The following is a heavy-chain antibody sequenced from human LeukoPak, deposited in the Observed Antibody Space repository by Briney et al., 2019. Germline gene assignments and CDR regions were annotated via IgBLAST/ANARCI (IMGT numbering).Heavy chain of an antibody. CDR3: ATHFPSGDYFDY. CDR1: GGSISSSSYY. Sequence: SETLSLTCTVSGGSISSSSYYWGWIRQPPGKGLEWIGSIYYSGSTYYNPSLKSRVTISVDTSKSQFSLKLSSVTAADTAVYYCATHFPSGDYFDYWGQGTLVTVSS. J-gene: IGHJ4*02. V-gene: IGHV4-39*01. CDR2: IYYSGST. D-gene: IGHD4-17*01.